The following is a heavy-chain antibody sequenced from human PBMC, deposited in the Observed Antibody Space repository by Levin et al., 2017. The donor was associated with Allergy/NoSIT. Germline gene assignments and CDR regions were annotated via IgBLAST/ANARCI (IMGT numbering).Heavy chain of an antibody. D-gene: IGHD3-10*01. J-gene: IGHJ1*01. V-gene: IGHV3-48*01. CDR2: ISSNGGTV. CDR1: GFMFSAYS. CDR3: AYSMVRGLTEYFQY. Sequence: ASVKVSCAASGFMFSAYSMNWVRQAPGKGPEWVSYISSNGGTVYYADSVKGRFIISRDDAKNSVGLQMNSLRAEDTAVYFCAYSMVRGLTEYFQYWGRGALVTVSS.